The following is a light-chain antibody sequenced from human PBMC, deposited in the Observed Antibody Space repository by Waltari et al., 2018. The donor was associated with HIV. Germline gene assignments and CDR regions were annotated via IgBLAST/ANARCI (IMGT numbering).Light chain of an antibody. V-gene: IGLV1-51*01. CDR3: GTWDSSLSADV. CDR2: ANN. Sequence: QSVLTQPPSVSAAPGQKVTIYCSGSTPNIGNNYVSWSQKLPGTAPKLPIYANNKRPSGIPDRFSGSKSGTSATLGITGLQTGDEADYYCGTWDSSLSADVFGGGTKLTVL. J-gene: IGLJ3*02. CDR1: TPNIGNNY.